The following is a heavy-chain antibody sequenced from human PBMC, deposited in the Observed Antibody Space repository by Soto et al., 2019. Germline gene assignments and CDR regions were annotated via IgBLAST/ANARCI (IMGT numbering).Heavy chain of an antibody. V-gene: IGHV4-30-2*01. J-gene: IGHJ4*02. D-gene: IGHD6-19*01. CDR1: GGSISSGGYS. Sequence: QLQLQESGSGLVKPSQTLSLTCAVSGGSISSGGYSWSWIRQPPGKGLEWIGYIYHSGSTYYNPSLKSRVTISVDRSKNQFSLSLSSVTAADTAVYYCARAGGLGAVAVDSWGQGTLVTVSS. CDR2: IYHSGST. CDR3: ARAGGLGAVAVDS.